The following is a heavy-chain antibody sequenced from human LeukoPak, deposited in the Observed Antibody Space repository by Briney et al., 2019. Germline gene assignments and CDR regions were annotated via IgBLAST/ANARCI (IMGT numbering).Heavy chain of an antibody. J-gene: IGHJ4*02. D-gene: IGHD5-12*01. CDR3: ARAGGGYGPCDY. CDR1: GFTFSSYS. Sequence: GGSLRLSCAASGFTFSSYSMNWVRQAPGKGLEWVSSISSSSSYIYYADSVKGRFNISRDNAQNSLCLQMNSLRAEDTAVYYCARAGGGYGPCDYWGQGTLVTVSS. V-gene: IGHV3-21*01. CDR2: ISSSSSYI.